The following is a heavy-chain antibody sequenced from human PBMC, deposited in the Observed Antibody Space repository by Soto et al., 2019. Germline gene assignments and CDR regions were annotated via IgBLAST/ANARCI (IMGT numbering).Heavy chain of an antibody. D-gene: IGHD3-3*01. J-gene: IGHJ6*02. Sequence: EVQLVESGGGLVKPGGSLRLSCAASGFTFSSYSMNWVRQAPGKGLEWVSSISSSSSYIYYADSVKGRFTISRDNAKNSLYLQMNSLRAEDTAVYYCARDPMLRYDFWSGYSGGMDVWGQGTTVTVSS. CDR3: ARDPMLRYDFWSGYSGGMDV. V-gene: IGHV3-21*01. CDR1: GFTFSSYS. CDR2: ISSSSSYI.